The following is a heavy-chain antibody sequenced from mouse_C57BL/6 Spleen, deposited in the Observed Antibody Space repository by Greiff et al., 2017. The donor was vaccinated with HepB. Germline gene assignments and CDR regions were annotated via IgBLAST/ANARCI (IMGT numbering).Heavy chain of an antibody. CDR1: GYTFTSYW. V-gene: IGHV1-61*01. CDR2: IYPSDSAT. D-gene: IGHD2-3*01. J-gene: IGHJ1*03. CDR3: ARETGDGYFRYFDV. Sequence: QVQLQQPGAELVRPGSSVKLSCKASGYTFTSYWMDWVKQRPGQGLEWIGNIYPSDSATHYNQKFKDKATLTVDKSSSTAYMQLSSLTSEDSAVYYCARETGDGYFRYFDVWGTGTTVTVSS.